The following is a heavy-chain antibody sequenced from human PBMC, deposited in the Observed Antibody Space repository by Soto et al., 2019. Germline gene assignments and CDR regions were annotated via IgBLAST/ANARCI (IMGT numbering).Heavy chain of an antibody. CDR1: GYTFTASY. V-gene: IGHV1-2*02. D-gene: IGHD2-15*01. CDR2: IRINSGGT. CDR3: ARVRVGDSISLFDY. J-gene: IGHJ4*02. Sequence: QVQLAQSGAEVKNPGASVKVSCKASGYTFTASYMHWVRQAPGQGLEWMGWIRINSGGTNYAQKFQGRVTMTRDTSINTAYMELSRLRSDDTAVYYCARVRVGDSISLFDYWGQGTLVTVSS.